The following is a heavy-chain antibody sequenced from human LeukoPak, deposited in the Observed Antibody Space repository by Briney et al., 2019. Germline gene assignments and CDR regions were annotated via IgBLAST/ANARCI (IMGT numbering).Heavy chain of an antibody. Sequence: PGGSLRLSCAASGFTFSSYSMNWVRQAPGKGLEWVSYISSSSSTIYYADSVKGRFTISRDNAKNSLYLQMNSLRAEDTAVYYCARGWYYYGSGSYYLSTPYYFDYWGQGTLVTVSS. V-gene: IGHV3-48*04. CDR3: ARGWYYYGSGSYYLSTPYYFDY. CDR1: GFTFSSYS. CDR2: ISSSSSTI. J-gene: IGHJ4*02. D-gene: IGHD3-10*01.